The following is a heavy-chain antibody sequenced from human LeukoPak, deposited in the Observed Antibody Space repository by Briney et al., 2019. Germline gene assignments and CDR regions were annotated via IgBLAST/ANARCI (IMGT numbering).Heavy chain of an antibody. CDR2: ISAYNGNT. Sequence: ASVKVSCKASGYTFTSYGISWVRQAPGQGLEWMGWISAYNGNTNYAQKLQGRVTMTTDTSTSTAYMELRSLRSDDTAVYYCARDGQGEAPDYDILTGNHQSILYGMDVWGQGTTVTVSS. D-gene: IGHD3-9*01. CDR3: ARDGQGEAPDYDILTGNHQSILYGMDV. V-gene: IGHV1-18*01. CDR1: GYTFTSYG. J-gene: IGHJ6*02.